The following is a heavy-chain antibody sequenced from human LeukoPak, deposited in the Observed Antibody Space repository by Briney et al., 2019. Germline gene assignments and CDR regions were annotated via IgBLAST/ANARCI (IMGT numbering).Heavy chain of an antibody. D-gene: IGHD2-21*01. CDR3: ARGYCGGDCLDY. CDR2: ISYDGSNK. Sequence: PGSSLRLSCAASGFTFSSYAMHWVRQAPGKGLEWVAVISYDGSNKYSADSVKGRFTIPRDNSKNTLYLQMNSLRADDTAVYYCARGYCGGDCLDYWGQGTLVTVSS. V-gene: IGHV3-30*04. J-gene: IGHJ4*02. CDR1: GFTFSSYA.